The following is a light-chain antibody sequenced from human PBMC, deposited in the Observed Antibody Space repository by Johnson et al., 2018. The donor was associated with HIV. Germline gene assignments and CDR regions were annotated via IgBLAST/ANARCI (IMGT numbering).Light chain of an antibody. CDR2: EKN. CDR3: GTWDNSLGAHYV. V-gene: IGLV1-51*02. Sequence: QSALTQPPSVSAAPGQKVTISCSGSSSNIGNNYVSWYQQLPGTSPKLLIYEKNKRPSGIPDRFSASKSGTSAILAITGLQTGDEADYYCGTWDNSLGAHYVFGIGTKVTVL. CDR1: SSNIGNNY. J-gene: IGLJ1*01.